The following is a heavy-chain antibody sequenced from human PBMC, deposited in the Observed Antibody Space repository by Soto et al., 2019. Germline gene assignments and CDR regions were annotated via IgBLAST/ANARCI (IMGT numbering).Heavy chain of an antibody. CDR3: AEEFFCRQASWFLER. CDR1: GFTYSTFG. CDR2: IAADGLAR. V-gene: IGHV3-30*18. Sequence: QVQLVESGGGVVQPGRSLRLSCAASGFTYSTFGMHWVRQAPGKGLEWVAVIAADGLARYYADSVKGRFTISRDNSENTLFLQMNNLESEDTAVYYCAEEFFCRQASWFLERRGRGTLVTVSS. D-gene: IGHD3-9*01. J-gene: IGHJ2*01.